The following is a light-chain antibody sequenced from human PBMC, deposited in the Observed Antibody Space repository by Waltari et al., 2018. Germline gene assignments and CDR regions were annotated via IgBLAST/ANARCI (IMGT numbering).Light chain of an antibody. V-gene: IGKV1-5*03. CDR2: KAS. CDR3: QQYNSYPYT. Sequence: DIQMTQSPSTLSASVGDRVTITCRASQSISPWLAWYQQKPGNAPTLLIYKASSLQSGVPSRFSGSGSGAECTLTISSLQPDDFATYYCQQYNSYPYTFGQGTKLEI. J-gene: IGKJ2*01. CDR1: QSISPW.